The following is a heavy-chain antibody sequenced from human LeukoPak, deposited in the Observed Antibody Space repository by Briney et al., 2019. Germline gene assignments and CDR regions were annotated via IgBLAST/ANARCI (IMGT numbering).Heavy chain of an antibody. CDR2: ISGIGGST. V-gene: IGHV3-23*01. Sequence: PAGGSLRLSCSASGFTFSSYAMSWVRQAPGKGLEWVSAISGIGGSTYYADSVKVRFTISRDNSKNTLYLQMNSLRAEDTAVYYCAKISRWELLRWNYFDYWGQGTLVTVSS. CDR3: AKISRWELLRWNYFDY. D-gene: IGHD1-26*01. J-gene: IGHJ4*02. CDR1: GFTFSSYA.